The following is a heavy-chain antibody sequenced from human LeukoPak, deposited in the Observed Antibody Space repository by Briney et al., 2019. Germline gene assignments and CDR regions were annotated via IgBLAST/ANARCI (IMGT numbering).Heavy chain of an antibody. CDR3: ARDYCSGGSCYEH. CDR2: ISSSGSTI. D-gene: IGHD2-15*01. V-gene: IGHV3-11*04. CDR1: GFTFSDYY. Sequence: GGSLRLSCAASGFTFSDYYMSWIRQAPGKGLEWVSYISSSGSTIYYANSVKGRFTISRDNAKNSLYLQMNSLRAEDTAVYYCARDYCSGGSCYEHWGQGTLVTVSS. J-gene: IGHJ1*01.